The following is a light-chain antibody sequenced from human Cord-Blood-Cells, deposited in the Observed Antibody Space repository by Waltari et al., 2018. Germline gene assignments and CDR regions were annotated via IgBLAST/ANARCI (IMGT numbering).Light chain of an antibody. CDR1: QSISSY. Sequence: DIQMTHSPSSLSASVGDRVTITCRASQSISSYLNWYQQKPWKAPKLLIYAASSLQSWVPSRCSGSGSGTDFTLTISSLQPEDFATYYGQQSYSTPRTFGQGTKVEIK. CDR2: AAS. J-gene: IGKJ1*01. V-gene: IGKV1-39*01. CDR3: QQSYSTPRT.